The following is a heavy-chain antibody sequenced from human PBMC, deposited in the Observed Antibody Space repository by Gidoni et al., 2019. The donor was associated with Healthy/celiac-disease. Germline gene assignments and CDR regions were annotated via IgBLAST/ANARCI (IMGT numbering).Heavy chain of an antibody. V-gene: IGHV3-23*01. CDR2: SSGSGSST. CDR1: GFPFCSYA. Sequence: VQLLESGGGLVQPGGSLRLSCAASGFPFCSYAMGWVRPAPGKGLEWVSASSGSGSSTYYADSVKGRFTISRDNSKNTLYLQMNSLRAEDTAVYYCATPPYNWNYVEAFDIWGQGTMVTVSS. D-gene: IGHD1-7*01. CDR3: ATPPYNWNYVEAFDI. J-gene: IGHJ3*02.